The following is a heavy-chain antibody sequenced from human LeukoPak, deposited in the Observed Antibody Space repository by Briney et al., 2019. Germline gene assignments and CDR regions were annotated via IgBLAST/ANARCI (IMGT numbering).Heavy chain of an antibody. CDR1: GGTFSSYA. D-gene: IGHD2-2*01. J-gene: IGHJ5*02. CDR3: ARGRYCSSTSCWAPDH. CDR2: IIPIFGTA. Sequence: SVKVSCKASGGTFSSYAISWVRQAPGQGLEWMGGIIPIFGTANYAQKFQGRVTITADESTSTAYMELSSLGSEDTAVYYCARGRYCSSTSCWAPDHWGQGTLVTVSS. V-gene: IGHV1-69*13.